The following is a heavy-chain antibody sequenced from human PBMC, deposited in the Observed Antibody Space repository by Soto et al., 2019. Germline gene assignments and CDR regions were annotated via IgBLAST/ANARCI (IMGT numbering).Heavy chain of an antibody. Sequence: GGSLRLSCAASRFMFSNYAMHWVRQAPGKGLEWVALISYDGDIKFYADSVRGRFTISRDNSRNTLYLEMNSLRPEDTAIYYCAKDRSSSWLYIENWGQGTPVTVSS. CDR2: ISYDGDIK. D-gene: IGHD6-13*01. J-gene: IGHJ4*02. CDR1: RFMFSNYA. V-gene: IGHV3-30-3*01. CDR3: AKDRSSSWLYIEN.